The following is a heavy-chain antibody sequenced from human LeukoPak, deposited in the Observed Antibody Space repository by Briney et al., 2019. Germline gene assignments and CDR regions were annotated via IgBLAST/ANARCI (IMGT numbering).Heavy chain of an antibody. CDR3: ARHTAMVHRIDP. CDR1: GGPISSYY. V-gene: IGHV4-59*08. CDR2: IYYSGRP. J-gene: IGHJ5*02. D-gene: IGHD5-18*01. Sequence: PSQTLSLTCTFSGGPISSYYWSWIRQPPGKGLEWIGYIYYSGRPNYNTSLKSRGTISVDTSKNQFSLKLSSVTAADTAVYYCARHTAMVHRIDPWGQGTLVTVSS.